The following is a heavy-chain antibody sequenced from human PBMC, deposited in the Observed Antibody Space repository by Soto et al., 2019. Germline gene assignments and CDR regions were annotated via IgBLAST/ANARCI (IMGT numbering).Heavy chain of an antibody. Sequence: QVQLVQSGAEVKKPGASVKVSCKASGGTFSSYAISWGRQAPGQGLEWMGGIIPIFGTADYARKSHGRIKIPANEATSTAYMELSSLRPEDTAVYYCASHYDSSGYYYRGLDYWGQGTLVTVSS. CDR3: ASHYDSSGYYYRGLDY. V-gene: IGHV1-69*12. D-gene: IGHD3-22*01. J-gene: IGHJ4*02. CDR2: IIPIFGTA. CDR1: GGTFSSYA.